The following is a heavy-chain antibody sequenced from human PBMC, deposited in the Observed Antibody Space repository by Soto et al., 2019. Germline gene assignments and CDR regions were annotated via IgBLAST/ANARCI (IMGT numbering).Heavy chain of an antibody. CDR1: GFTFSSYS. V-gene: IGHV3-21*01. J-gene: IGHJ4*02. CDR2: ISSSSSYI. CDR3: AREITIFGVVIDFDY. D-gene: IGHD3-3*01. Sequence: GSLRLSCAASGFTFSSYSMNWVRQAPGKVLEWVSSISSSSSYIYYADSVKGRFTISRDNAKNSLYLQMNSLRAEDMAVYYCAREITIFGVVIDFDYWGQGTLVTVSS.